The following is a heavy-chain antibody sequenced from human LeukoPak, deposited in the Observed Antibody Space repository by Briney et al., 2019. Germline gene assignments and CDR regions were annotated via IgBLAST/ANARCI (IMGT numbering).Heavy chain of an antibody. CDR1: GGSISRYY. Sequence: SSETLSLTCTVSGGSISRYYWSWIRQPPGKGLEWIGYIYYSGSTNYNPSLKSRVTISVDTSKNQFSLKLSSVTAADTAVYYCARGGNYVWVEDAFDIWGQGTMVTVSS. D-gene: IGHD3-16*01. V-gene: IGHV4-59*01. J-gene: IGHJ3*02. CDR2: IYYSGST. CDR3: ARGGNYVWVEDAFDI.